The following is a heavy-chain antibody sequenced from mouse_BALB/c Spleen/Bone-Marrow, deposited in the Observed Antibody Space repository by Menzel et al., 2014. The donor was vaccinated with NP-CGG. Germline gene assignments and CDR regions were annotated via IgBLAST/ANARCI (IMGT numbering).Heavy chain of an antibody. CDR2: IYPGNSDT. CDR3: TLAYFGQGDWFFDV. J-gene: IGHJ1*01. CDR1: DYTFTSYR. V-gene: IGHV1-5*01. Sequence: VQLQQSGTVLARPGASVKMSCKASDYTFTSYRMHWLKQRPGQGLEWIGAIYPGNSDTSYNQKFKGKAELTAVTSTSTAYMDLSSLTNEDSAVYYCTLAYFGQGDWFFDVWGAGTTGTVSS. D-gene: IGHD2-10*01.